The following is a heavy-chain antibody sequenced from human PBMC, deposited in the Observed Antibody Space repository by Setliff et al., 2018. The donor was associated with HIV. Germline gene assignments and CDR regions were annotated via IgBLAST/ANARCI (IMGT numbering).Heavy chain of an antibody. CDR1: GYTFTSYY. V-gene: IGHV1-2*06. D-gene: IGHD6-25*01. Sequence: APVKVSCKASGYTFTSYYMQWVRPAPGQGLEWMRRINPNSGSPNYAQKIQGRVTMNRDTYIITAYMELSRLRSDDTAVYYGERHWTTEGSEGGASNVWGQGTMVTVSS. CDR2: INPNSGSP. J-gene: IGHJ3*01. CDR3: ERHWTTEGSEGGASNV.